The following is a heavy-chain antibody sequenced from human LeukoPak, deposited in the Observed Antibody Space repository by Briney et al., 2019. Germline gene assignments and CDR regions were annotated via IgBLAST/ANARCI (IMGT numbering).Heavy chain of an antibody. CDR1: GFTFSSYG. Sequence: PGGSLRLSCAASGFTFSSYGMHWVRQAPGKGLEWVAFIRYDGSNKYYADSVKGRFTISRDNSKNTLYLQMNSLRAEDTAVYYCARVVLELRTDAFDIWGQGTMVTVSS. CDR2: IRYDGSNK. V-gene: IGHV3-30*02. J-gene: IGHJ3*02. CDR3: ARVVLELRTDAFDI. D-gene: IGHD1-7*01.